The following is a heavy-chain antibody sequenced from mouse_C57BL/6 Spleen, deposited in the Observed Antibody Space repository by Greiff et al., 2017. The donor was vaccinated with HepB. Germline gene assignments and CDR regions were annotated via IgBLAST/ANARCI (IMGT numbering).Heavy chain of an antibody. CDR3: ARTPITTVVATGDAMDY. Sequence: QVQLQQSGAELVKPGASVKMSCKASGYTFTSYWITWVKQRPGQGLEWIGDIYPGSGSTNYNEKFKSKATLTVDKPSSTAYMQLSSLTSEDSAVYYCARTPITTVVATGDAMDYWGQGTSVTVSS. D-gene: IGHD1-1*01. CDR2: IYPGSGST. V-gene: IGHV1-55*01. J-gene: IGHJ4*01. CDR1: GYTFTSYW.